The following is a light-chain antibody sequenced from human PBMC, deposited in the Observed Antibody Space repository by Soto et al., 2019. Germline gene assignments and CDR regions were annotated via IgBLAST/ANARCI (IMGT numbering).Light chain of an antibody. J-gene: IGLJ2*01. CDR1: SSDVGSYNL. CDR3: CSYAGSSTFVV. Sequence: QSALTQPASVSGSPGQWITISCTGTSSDVGSYNLVSWYQQHPGKAPKLMIYEGSKRPSGVSNRFSGSKSGNTACLTISGLQAEDEADYYCCSYAGSSTFVVFGGGTKLTVL. V-gene: IGLV2-23*01. CDR2: EGS.